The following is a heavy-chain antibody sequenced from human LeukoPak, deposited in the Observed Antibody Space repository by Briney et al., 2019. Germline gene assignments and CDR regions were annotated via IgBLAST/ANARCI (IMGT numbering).Heavy chain of an antibody. CDR2: INPNNGGT. Sequence: ASVKVSCKASGYTFTGYYLHWVRRAPGQGLEWMGWINPNNGGTNYAQNFQGRVTMTRDTSNSTAYMELSRLRSDDTAVYYCARDYGGYGYWGQGTLVTVSS. J-gene: IGHJ4*02. D-gene: IGHD4-17*01. CDR3: ARDYGGYGY. CDR1: GYTFTGYY. V-gene: IGHV1-2*02.